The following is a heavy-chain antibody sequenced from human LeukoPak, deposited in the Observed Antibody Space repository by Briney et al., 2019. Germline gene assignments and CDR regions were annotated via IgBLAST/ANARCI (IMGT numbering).Heavy chain of an antibody. CDR2: INTDGSST. J-gene: IGHJ4*02. Sequence: GGSLRLSCAASGFTFSSYWMHWVRQAPGKGLVWVSRINTDGSSTSYADSVKGRFTISRDNAKNTLYLQMNSLRAEDTAVYYCARGGGWYWVDYWGQGTLDTVSS. CDR3: ARGGGWYWVDY. V-gene: IGHV3-74*01. CDR1: GFTFSSYW. D-gene: IGHD6-19*01.